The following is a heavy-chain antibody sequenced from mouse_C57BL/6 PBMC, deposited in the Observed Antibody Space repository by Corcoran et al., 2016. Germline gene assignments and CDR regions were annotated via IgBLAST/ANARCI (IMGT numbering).Heavy chain of an antibody. J-gene: IGHJ1*03. D-gene: IGHD1-1*01. Sequence: QIQLVQSGPELKKPGETVKISCKASGYTFTTYGMSWVKQAPGKGLKWMVWINTYSGVPTYADDFKGRFAFSLETSASTAYLQINNLKNEDTATYFCAYYYGSSYWYFDVWGTGTTVTVSS. CDR3: AYYYGSSYWYFDV. CDR2: INTYSGVP. V-gene: IGHV9-3*01. CDR1: GYTFTTYG.